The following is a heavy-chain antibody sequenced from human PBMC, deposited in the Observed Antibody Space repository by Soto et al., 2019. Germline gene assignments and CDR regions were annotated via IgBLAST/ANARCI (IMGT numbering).Heavy chain of an antibody. CDR3: ARGRGYDSYYYYGMDV. J-gene: IGHJ6*02. Sequence: SETLSLTCTVSGGSISSYYWSWFRQPPGKGLEWIGYIYYSGSTNYNPSLKSRVTISVDTSKNQFSLKLSSVTAADTAVYYCARGRGYDSYYYYGMDVWGQGTTVTVSS. CDR2: IYYSGST. V-gene: IGHV4-59*01. CDR1: GGSISSYY. D-gene: IGHD5-12*01.